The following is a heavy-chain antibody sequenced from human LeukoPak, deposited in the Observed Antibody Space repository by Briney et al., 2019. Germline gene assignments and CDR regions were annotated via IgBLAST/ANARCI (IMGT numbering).Heavy chain of an antibody. J-gene: IGHJ4*02. V-gene: IGHV4-39*01. D-gene: IGHD6-6*01. CDR3: ARHTSGSSLDY. CDR2: IHYSGST. CDR1: GGSISSSSSY. Sequence: SETLSLTCSVSGGSISSSSSYWGWIRRPPGKGLEWIATIHYSGSTNYNPSLKSRVTISVDTSKNQFSLKLSSVTAADTAVYYCARHTSGSSLDYWGQGTLVTVSS.